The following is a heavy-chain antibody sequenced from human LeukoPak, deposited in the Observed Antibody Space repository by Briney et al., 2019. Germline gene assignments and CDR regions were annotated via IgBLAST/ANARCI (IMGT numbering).Heavy chain of an antibody. J-gene: IGHJ6*03. CDR2: MNPNSGNT. CDR3: ARGYDLWSGYSYYYYYMDV. V-gene: IGHV1-8*03. Sequence: ASVKVSCKASGYTFTSYDINWVRQATGQGLEWMGWMNPNSGNTGYAQKFQGRVTITRNTSIRTAYMELSSLRSEDTAVYYCARGYDLWSGYSYYYYYMDVWGKGTTVTVSS. CDR1: GYTFTSYD. D-gene: IGHD3-3*01.